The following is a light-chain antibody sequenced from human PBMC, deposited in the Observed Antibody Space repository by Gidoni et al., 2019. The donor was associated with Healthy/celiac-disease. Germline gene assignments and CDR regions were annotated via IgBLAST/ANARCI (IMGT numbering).Light chain of an antibody. Sequence: QSVLTQPPSVSGAPGQRVTISCTGSSSNIGAGYDVHWYQQLPGTAPKLLIYGNSNRPSGVPDRVSGSKSGTSASRAITGLQAEDEADYYCQSYDSSLSGSRVFGGGTNLTVL. CDR1: SSNIGAGYD. CDR2: GNS. J-gene: IGLJ2*01. V-gene: IGLV1-40*01. CDR3: QSYDSSLSGSRV.